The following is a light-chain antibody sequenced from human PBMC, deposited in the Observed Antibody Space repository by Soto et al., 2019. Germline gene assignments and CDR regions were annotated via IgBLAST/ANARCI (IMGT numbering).Light chain of an antibody. CDR3: AGWDDSLHGLL. Sequence: QSVLTQPPSASGTPGQRVTISCSGGSSNIGTNYVYWYQQPPGTAPKLLIYRNNLRPSGVPDRFSASKSGTSASLAISGLRSEDEADYFCAGWDDSLHGLLFGAGTKVTVL. CDR2: RNN. CDR1: SSNIGTNY. V-gene: IGLV1-47*01. J-gene: IGLJ1*01.